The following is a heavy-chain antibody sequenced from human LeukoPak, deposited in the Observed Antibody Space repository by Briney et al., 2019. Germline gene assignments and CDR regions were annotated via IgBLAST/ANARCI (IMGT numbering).Heavy chain of an antibody. V-gene: IGHV1-3*01. CDR3: ARDDYGPLHY. D-gene: IGHD4-17*01. J-gene: IGHJ4*02. Sequence: ASVKVSCKASGYTFTTYAIHWVRQAPGQGLEWMEWINAGNGNTKYSQKFQGRVTITRDTSATTAYMELSSLRSEDTAVYYCARDDYGPLHYWGQGTLVTVSS. CDR1: GYTFTTYA. CDR2: INAGNGNT.